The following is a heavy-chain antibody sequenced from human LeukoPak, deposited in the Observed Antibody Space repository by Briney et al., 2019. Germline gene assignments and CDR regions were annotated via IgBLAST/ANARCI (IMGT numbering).Heavy chain of an antibody. CDR2: INPNSGGT. CDR1: GYTFTGYY. J-gene: IGHJ4*02. Sequence: ASVKVSCKASGYTFTGYYMHWVRQAPGQGLEWMGWINPNSGGTNYAQKFQGRVTMTRDTSISTAYMDLSRLRSDDTAVYYCARDMYSSGWYGYWGQGTLVTVSS. V-gene: IGHV1-2*02. D-gene: IGHD6-19*01. CDR3: ARDMYSSGWYGY.